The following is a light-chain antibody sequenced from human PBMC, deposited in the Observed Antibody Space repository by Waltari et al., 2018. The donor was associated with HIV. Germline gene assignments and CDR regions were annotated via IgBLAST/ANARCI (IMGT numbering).Light chain of an antibody. CDR1: SSNIGAGYD. J-gene: IGLJ2*01. V-gene: IGLV1-40*01. CDR2: GNS. Sequence: QSLLTQPPSVSGAPGQRVTISCTGSSSNIGAGYDVHWYQQLPGTAPKLLIYGNSNRPSGAPDRFSGSKSDTSASLAITWLRAEDEADYDCQSYDSSLSGDVVFGGGTSLTVL. CDR3: QSYDSSLSGDVV.